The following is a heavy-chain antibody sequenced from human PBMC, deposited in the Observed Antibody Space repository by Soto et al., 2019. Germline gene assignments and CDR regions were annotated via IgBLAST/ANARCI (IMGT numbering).Heavy chain of an antibody. CDR2: IYYSGST. V-gene: IGHV4-59*01. D-gene: IGHD5-12*01. Sequence: SETLSLTCTVSGGSISSYYWSWIRQPPGKGLEWIGYIYYSGSTNCNPSLKSRVTISVDTSKNQFSLKLSSVTAADTAVYYCARVLVRGGYDPVPLYMDVWGKGTTVTVSS. CDR1: GGSISSYY. CDR3: ARVLVRGGYDPVPLYMDV. J-gene: IGHJ6*03.